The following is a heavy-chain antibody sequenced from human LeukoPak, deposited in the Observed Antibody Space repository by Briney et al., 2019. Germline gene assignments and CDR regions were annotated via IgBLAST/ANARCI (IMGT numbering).Heavy chain of an antibody. V-gene: IGHV4-34*01. Sequence: SETLSLTCAVYGGSFSGYYWSRIRQPPGKGLEWIGEINHSGSTNYNPSLKGRVTISVDTSKNQFSLKLSSVTAADTAVYYCARVLPTVTTKTYAFDIWGQGTMVTVSS. CDR3: ARVLPTVTTKTYAFDI. D-gene: IGHD4-17*01. CDR1: GGSFSGYY. CDR2: INHSGST. J-gene: IGHJ3*02.